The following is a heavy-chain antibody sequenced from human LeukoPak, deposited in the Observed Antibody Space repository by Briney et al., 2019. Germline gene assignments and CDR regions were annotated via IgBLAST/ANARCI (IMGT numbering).Heavy chain of an antibody. CDR2: ISTSSTHT. J-gene: IGHJ4*02. V-gene: IGHV3-23*01. CDR3: ARAPLHLAMYHYFDY. CDR1: GFIFSNYA. Sequence: PGGSLRLCCAASGFIFSNYAMNWVRQAPGKRLEWVSLISTSSTHTHYADSVKGRFTISRDDSKSTLYLQMNSLRAEDTAVYYCARAPLHLAMYHYFDYWGQGTLVTVSS. D-gene: IGHD2-2*01.